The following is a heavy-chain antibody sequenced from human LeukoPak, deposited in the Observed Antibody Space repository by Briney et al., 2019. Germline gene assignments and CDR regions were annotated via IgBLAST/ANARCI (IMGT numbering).Heavy chain of an antibody. CDR2: INHSGST. Sequence: SETLSLTCAVYGGSFSGYYWSWIRQPPGKGLEWIGEINHSGSTNYNPSLKSRVTISVDTSKNQFSLKLSSVTAADTAVYYCASGVEQLVTKDYYGMDVWGQGTTVTVSS. CDR3: ASGVEQLVTKDYYGMDV. CDR1: GGSFSGYY. D-gene: IGHD6-13*01. J-gene: IGHJ6*02. V-gene: IGHV4-34*01.